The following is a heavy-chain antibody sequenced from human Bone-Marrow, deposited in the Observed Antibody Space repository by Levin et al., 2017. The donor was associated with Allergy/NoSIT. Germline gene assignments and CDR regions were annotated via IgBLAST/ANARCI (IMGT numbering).Heavy chain of an antibody. J-gene: IGHJ4*02. D-gene: IGHD3-3*02. CDR2: INTNNGNP. Sequence: ASVKVSCEASGYAFTNYIINWVRQAPGQGLEWMGWINTNNGNPTYAQGFTGRFVFSLDTSVSTAYLHISSLKAEDTAVYFCARDLQYSHLWSGYYTPVAYWGQGTLVTVSS. V-gene: IGHV7-4-1*02. CDR1: GYAFTNYI. CDR3: ARDLQYSHLWSGYYTPVAY.